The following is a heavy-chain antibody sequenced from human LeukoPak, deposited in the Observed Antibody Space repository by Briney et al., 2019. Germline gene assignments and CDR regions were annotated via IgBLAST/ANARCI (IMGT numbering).Heavy chain of an antibody. CDR3: ARLSSSWYYLDY. J-gene: IGHJ4*02. CDR2: ISSSSSYT. CDR1: GFTFSDYN. V-gene: IGHV3-11*06. Sequence: GGSLRLSCAASGFTFSDYNMSWIRQAPGKGLEWVSYISSSSSYTNYADSVKGRFTISRDNAKNSLYLQMNSLRAEDTAVYYCARLSSSWYYLDYWGQGTLVTVSS. D-gene: IGHD6-13*01.